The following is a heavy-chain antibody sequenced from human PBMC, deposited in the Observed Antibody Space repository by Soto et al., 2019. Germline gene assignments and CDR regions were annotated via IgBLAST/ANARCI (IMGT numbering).Heavy chain of an antibody. J-gene: IGHJ6*02. Sequence: GGSLRLSCAASGFTFDDYTMHWVRQAPGKGLEWVSLISWDGGSTYYADSVKGRFTISRDNSKNSLYLQMNSLRTEDTALYYCAQDKGVRAYYYYGMDVWGHGTTVTVSS. CDR3: AQDKGVRAYYYYGMDV. CDR2: ISWDGGST. V-gene: IGHV3-43*01. D-gene: IGHD1-1*01. CDR1: GFTFDDYT.